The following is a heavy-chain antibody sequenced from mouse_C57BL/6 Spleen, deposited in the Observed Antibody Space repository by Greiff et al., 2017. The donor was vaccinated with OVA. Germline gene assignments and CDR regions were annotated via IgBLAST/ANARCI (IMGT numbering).Heavy chain of an antibody. V-gene: IGHV1-64*01. CDR1: GYTFTSYW. J-gene: IGHJ4*01. D-gene: IGHD2-4*01. CDR2: IHPNSGST. Sequence: QVQLKQPGAELVKPGASVKLSCKASGYTFTSYWMHWVKQRPGPGLEWIGMIHPNSGSTNYNEKFKSKATLTVDKSSSTAYMQLSSLTSEDSAVYYCARPLYYDYGYAMDYWGQGTSVTVSS. CDR3: ARPLYYDYGYAMDY.